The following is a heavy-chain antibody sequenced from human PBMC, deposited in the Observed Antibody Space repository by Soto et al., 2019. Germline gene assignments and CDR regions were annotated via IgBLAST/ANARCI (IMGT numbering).Heavy chain of an antibody. J-gene: IGHJ3*02. CDR3: GNLDCTFGYVGVFDI. CDR2: IDPSDSFT. CDR1: GYRFSDYW. Sequence: GESLKISCQGSGYRFSDYWIHWVRQVPGKGLEWMGKIDPSDSFTTYSPSFQGRVTISIDKSINTAFLRWTGLKSSDTAMYYCGNLDCTFGYVGVFDIWGKGTMGTVSS. D-gene: IGHD5-12*01. V-gene: IGHV5-10-1*04.